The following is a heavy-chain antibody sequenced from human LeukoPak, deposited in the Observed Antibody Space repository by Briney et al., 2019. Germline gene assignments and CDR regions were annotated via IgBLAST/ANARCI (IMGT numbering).Heavy chain of an antibody. CDR2: IIPILGIA. Sequence: ASVKVSCKASGGTFSSYAISWVRQAPGQGLEWMGRIIPILGIANYAQKFQGRVTITADKSTSTAYMELSSLRSKDTAVYYCARGSEYSSSSGYGMDVWGQGTTVTVSS. CDR3: ARGSEYSSSSGYGMDV. V-gene: IGHV1-69*04. D-gene: IGHD6-6*01. CDR1: GGTFSSYA. J-gene: IGHJ6*02.